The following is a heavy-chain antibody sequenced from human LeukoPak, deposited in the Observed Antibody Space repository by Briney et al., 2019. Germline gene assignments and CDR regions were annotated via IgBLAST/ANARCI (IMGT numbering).Heavy chain of an antibody. D-gene: IGHD6-13*01. V-gene: IGHV3-30-3*01. CDR1: GFTVSSNY. J-gene: IGHJ5*02. CDR3: ARGHTQGRKQQLVPLHNWFDP. CDR2: ISYDGSNK. Sequence: GGSLRLSCAASGFTVSSNYMSWVRQAPGKGLEWVAVISYDGSNKYYADSVKGRFTISRDNSKNTLYLQMNSLRAEDTAVYYCARGHTQGRKQQLVPLHNWFDPWGQGTLVTVSS.